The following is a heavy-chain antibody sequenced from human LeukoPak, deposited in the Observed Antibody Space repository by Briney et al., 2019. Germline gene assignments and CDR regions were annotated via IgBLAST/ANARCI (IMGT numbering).Heavy chain of an antibody. CDR1: GFIFTNYG. V-gene: IGHV3-20*04. Sequence: GGSLRLSCAASGFIFTNYGMSWVRQAPGKGLEWVSGINWNGGSTGYADSVKGRFTISRDNAKNSLYLQMNSLRAEDTALYYCARVSGGNYYDSSGYSHPGDYWGQGTLVTVSS. D-gene: IGHD3-22*01. CDR2: INWNGGST. J-gene: IGHJ4*02. CDR3: ARVSGGNYYDSSGYSHPGDY.